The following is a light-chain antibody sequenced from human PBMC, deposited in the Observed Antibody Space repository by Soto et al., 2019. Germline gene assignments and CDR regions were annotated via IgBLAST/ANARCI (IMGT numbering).Light chain of an antibody. CDR1: SSDVGGYNF. CDR3: SSSSSSSTLV. J-gene: IGLJ1*01. CDR2: EVN. V-gene: IGLV2-14*01. Sequence: QSVLTQPASVSGSPGQSITIYCTGTSSDVGGYNFVSWYQQHPGKAPKLMIYEVNGRPSVVSNRFSCSKSGNTASLTISRLQPEDEADYYCSSSSSSSTLVFXPGTKRTAL.